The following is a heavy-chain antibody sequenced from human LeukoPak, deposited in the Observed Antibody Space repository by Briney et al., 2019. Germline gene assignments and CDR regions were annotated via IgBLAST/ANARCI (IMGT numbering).Heavy chain of an antibody. CDR1: GLTFSDYA. Sequence: GGSLSLSCAASGLTFSDYAMSWLRQAPGKGLEWVSGITSGFTPHYADSVKGRFTISRENSKNTFHLQLNSLRAEDTAVYYCAKDYSDSRVADVFFEYWGQGTLVTVSS. CDR3: AKDYSDSRVADVFFEY. J-gene: IGHJ4*02. V-gene: IGHV3-23*01. CDR2: ITSGFTP. D-gene: IGHD2-15*01.